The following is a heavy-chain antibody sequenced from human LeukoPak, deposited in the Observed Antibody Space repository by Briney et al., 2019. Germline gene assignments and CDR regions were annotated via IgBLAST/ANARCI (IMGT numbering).Heavy chain of an antibody. D-gene: IGHD3-22*01. J-gene: IGHJ4*02. CDR1: GYTFTSYY. Sequence: SVTVSCKASGYTFTSYYMHWVRPAPGQGLEWVGLIYLSGCSTRYPQQLQGRVTMTRDTSTSTVYMELSSLRSEDTAVYYCATLVVSGYYFSGRSYYFDYWGQGTLVTVSS. CDR3: ATLVVSGYYFSGRSYYFDY. V-gene: IGHV1-46*01. CDR2: IYLSGCST.